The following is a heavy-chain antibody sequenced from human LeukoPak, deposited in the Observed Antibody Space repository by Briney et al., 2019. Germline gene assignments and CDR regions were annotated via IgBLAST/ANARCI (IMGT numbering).Heavy chain of an antibody. CDR1: GGTFSSYA. CDR2: IIPILGIA. V-gene: IGHV1-69*04. Sequence: PWASVKVSCKASGGTFSSYAISWVRQAPGQGLEWMGRIIPILGIANYAQKFQGRVTITADKSTSTAYMELSSLRSGDTAVYYCASITMVRGVKDWYFDLWGRGTLVTVSS. CDR3: ASITMVRGVKDWYFDL. D-gene: IGHD3-10*01. J-gene: IGHJ2*01.